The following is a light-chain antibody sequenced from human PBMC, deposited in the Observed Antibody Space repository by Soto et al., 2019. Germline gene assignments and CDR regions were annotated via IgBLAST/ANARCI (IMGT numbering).Light chain of an antibody. J-gene: IGKJ1*01. CDR1: QSVSSN. CDR3: QQYNNWPRT. Sequence: EIVMTQSPATLSVSPGERATLSCRASQSVSSNLAWYQQKPGQAPSLLIYGASTRATDIPARFSGSGSGTEFTLTISSLQSEDFAVYYCQQYNNWPRTFGQGTKVEIK. V-gene: IGKV3-15*01. CDR2: GAS.